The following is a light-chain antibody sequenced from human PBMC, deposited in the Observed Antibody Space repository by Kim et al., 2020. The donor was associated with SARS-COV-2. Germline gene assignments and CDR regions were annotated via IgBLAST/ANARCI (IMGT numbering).Light chain of an antibody. V-gene: IGLV6-57*03. J-gene: IGLJ1*01. Sequence: GTTVSSSCTRSSGSIASNYVQWYQQRPGSAPTTGIYEDNQRPSGVPDRFSGSIDSSSNSASLTISGLKTEDEADYYCQSYDSSNYVFGTGTKVTVL. CDR2: EDN. CDR3: QSYDSSNYV. CDR1: SGSIASNY.